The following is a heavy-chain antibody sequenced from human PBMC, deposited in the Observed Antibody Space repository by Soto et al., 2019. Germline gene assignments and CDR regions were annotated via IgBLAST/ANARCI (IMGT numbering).Heavy chain of an antibody. Sequence: SVKVSCKVSGGTFSSYAISWVRQAPGQGLEWMGGIIPIFGTANYAQKFQGRVTITADKSTSTAYMELSSLRSEDTAVYYCAARGYYYDSSGYFDYWGQGTLVTV. CDR1: GGTFSSYA. D-gene: IGHD3-22*01. J-gene: IGHJ4*02. CDR2: IIPIFGTA. CDR3: AARGYYYDSSGYFDY. V-gene: IGHV1-69*06.